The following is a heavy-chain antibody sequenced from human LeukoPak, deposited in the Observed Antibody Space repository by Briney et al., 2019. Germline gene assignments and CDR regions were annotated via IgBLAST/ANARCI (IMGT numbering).Heavy chain of an antibody. CDR2: ISNSGGST. Sequence: HTGGSLRLSCAASGFTFSSYVMSWVRQAPGKGLEWVSSISNSGGSTYYADSVKGRFTISRDNSKNTLYLQMNSLRAEDTAVYYCAKDRGYITYYFDYWGQGTLVTVSS. J-gene: IGHJ4*02. D-gene: IGHD3-10*01. CDR1: GFTFSSYV. V-gene: IGHV3-23*01. CDR3: AKDRGYITYYFDY.